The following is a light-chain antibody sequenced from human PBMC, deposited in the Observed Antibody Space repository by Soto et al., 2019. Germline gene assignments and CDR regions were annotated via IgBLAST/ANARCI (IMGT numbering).Light chain of an antibody. CDR3: QQYNHWPPLT. V-gene: IGKV3-15*01. J-gene: IGKJ4*01. Sequence: EIVMTQSPATLSVSPGERATLSCRASQSVGRNLAWYQQKPGQAPRLLIYGASTRATGIPARFSGRGSGTEFTLTISSLQSDDFAIYSCQQYNHWPPLTFGGGTKVEIK. CDR1: QSVGRN. CDR2: GAS.